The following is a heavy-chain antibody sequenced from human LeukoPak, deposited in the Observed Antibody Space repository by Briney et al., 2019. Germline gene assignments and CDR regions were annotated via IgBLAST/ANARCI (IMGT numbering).Heavy chain of an antibody. Sequence: SETLSLTCTVSGGSISRSNYYWSWIRQPPGKGLEWIGYISYSGSTNYNPSLKSRVTISVDTSKNQFSLKLSSVTAADTAVYYCARAPWYYGSGVEAWGQGTLVTVSS. CDR3: ARAPWYYGSGVEA. D-gene: IGHD3-10*01. J-gene: IGHJ5*02. V-gene: IGHV4-61*05. CDR1: GGSISRSNYY. CDR2: ISYSGST.